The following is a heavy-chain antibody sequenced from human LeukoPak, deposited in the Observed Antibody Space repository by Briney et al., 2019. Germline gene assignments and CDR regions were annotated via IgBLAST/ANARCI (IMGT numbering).Heavy chain of an antibody. CDR3: ARRLRFTNTWFDP. CDR2: IYYRVTS. D-gene: IGHD4-17*01. V-gene: IGHV4-59*01. Sequence: PSETLSLTCTVSGDSISTYYWSWIRQPPGKGLEWIGYIYYRVTSDYNPSLKSRVTMSVDMSTRQISLKLSSVTAADTAVYYCARRLRFTNTWFDPWGQGILVTVSS. J-gene: IGHJ5*02. CDR1: GDSISTYY.